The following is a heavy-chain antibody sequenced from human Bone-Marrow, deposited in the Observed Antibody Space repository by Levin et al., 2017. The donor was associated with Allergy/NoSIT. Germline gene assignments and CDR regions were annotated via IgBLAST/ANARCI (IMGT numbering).Heavy chain of an antibody. J-gene: IGHJ6*03. V-gene: IGHV4-59*01. CDR3: ARVIKKWGIAADGTNFDYHYIDV. CDR1: GGSISSYY. Sequence: TASETLSLTCSVSGGSISSYYWSWIRQSPGKGLEWIGYIYYSGYTDYNPSLKSRVTIAIDTSQNQFSLKLSSVTAADTAMYYCARVIKKWGIAADGTNFDYHYIDVWGKGTTVTVS. D-gene: IGHD6-13*01. CDR2: IYYSGYT.